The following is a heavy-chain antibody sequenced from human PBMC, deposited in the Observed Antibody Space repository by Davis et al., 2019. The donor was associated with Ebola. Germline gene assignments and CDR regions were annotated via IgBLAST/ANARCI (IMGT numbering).Heavy chain of an antibody. D-gene: IGHD3-16*01. V-gene: IGHV1-18*04. J-gene: IGHJ4*02. Sequence: AASVKVSCKASGYTFTSYGITWVRQAPGQGLEWMGWINPHNGNTNYAQNVQGRVTMTTDTSTSTAYMEVGSLRSDDTAVYYCARAIWGSGADYWGQGTLVTVSS. CDR2: INPHNGNT. CDR1: GYTFTSYG. CDR3: ARAIWGSGADY.